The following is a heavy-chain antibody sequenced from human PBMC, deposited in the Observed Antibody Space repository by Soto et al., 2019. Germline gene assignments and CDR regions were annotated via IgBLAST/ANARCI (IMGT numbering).Heavy chain of an antibody. Sequence: QLQLQESGPGLVKPSAALSLTCSVSGGSISSSSYYWGWIRQPPGKGLEWIGSIYYSGSTYYNPSLKSRVTISIDKSKNQFSLKLSSLTAADTAVYYCARLEGLATISYYFDFWGQGTLVTVSS. V-gene: IGHV4-39*01. D-gene: IGHD3-9*01. CDR2: IYYSGST. CDR3: ARLEGLATISYYFDF. J-gene: IGHJ4*02. CDR1: GGSISSSSYY.